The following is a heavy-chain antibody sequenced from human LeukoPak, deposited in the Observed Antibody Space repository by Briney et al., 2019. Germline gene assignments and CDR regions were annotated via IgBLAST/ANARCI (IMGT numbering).Heavy chain of an antibody. V-gene: IGHV3-30-3*01. Sequence: GGSLRLSCAASGFTFSSYAMHWVRQAPGKGLEWVAVISYDGSNKYYADSVKGRFTISRDNSKNTLYLQMNSLRAEDTAVYYSMVATGDYRGQGTLVTVSS. CDR3: MVATGDY. J-gene: IGHJ4*02. CDR2: ISYDGSNK. D-gene: IGHD5-12*01. CDR1: GFTFSSYA.